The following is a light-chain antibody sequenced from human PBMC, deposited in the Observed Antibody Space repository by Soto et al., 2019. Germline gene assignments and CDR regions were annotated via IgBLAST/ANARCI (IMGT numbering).Light chain of an antibody. CDR1: QSVGSN. Sequence: EIVMTQSPATLSVSPGERATLSCRARQSVGSNLAWYQQKPGQAPRLLIYGESTRAAGIPARFSGSGSGTEFTLTISSLQSEDFAVYFCQQYNNRWTFGPGTKVEIK. J-gene: IGKJ1*01. CDR2: GES. V-gene: IGKV3-15*01. CDR3: QQYNNRWT.